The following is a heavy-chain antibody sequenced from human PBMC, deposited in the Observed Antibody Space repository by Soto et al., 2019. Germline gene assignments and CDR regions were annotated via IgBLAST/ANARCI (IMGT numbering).Heavy chain of an antibody. D-gene: IGHD6-13*01. V-gene: IGHV3-23*01. J-gene: IGHJ4*02. CDR3: AKHSSSWPNGNPDY. CDR2: ISGSGGST. Sequence: PGGSLRLSCAASGFTFSSYAMSWVRQAPGKGLEWVSAISGSGGSTYYADSVKGRFTISRDNSKNTLYLQMNSLRAEDTAVYYCAKHSSSWPNGNPDYWGQGTLVTVAS. CDR1: GFTFSSYA.